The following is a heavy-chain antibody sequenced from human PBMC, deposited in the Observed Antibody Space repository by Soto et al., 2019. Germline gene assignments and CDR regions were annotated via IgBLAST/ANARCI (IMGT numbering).Heavy chain of an antibody. J-gene: IGHJ4*02. Sequence: QVQLQESGPGLVKPSQTLSLTCTVSSGSISDGAYYWSWIRQPPGKGLEWIGHIYNSGNTYNNPSLRSRLTISLDTSKSQFSLNLNSVTAADTAVYYCASGLSGDKVDQWGQGTLVTVSS. CDR2: IYNSGNT. V-gene: IGHV4-30-4*01. CDR3: ASGLSGDKVDQ. CDR1: SGSISDGAYY. D-gene: IGHD2-21*01.